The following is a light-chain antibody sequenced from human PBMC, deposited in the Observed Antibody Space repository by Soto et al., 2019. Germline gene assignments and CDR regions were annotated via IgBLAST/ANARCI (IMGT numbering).Light chain of an antibody. CDR2: DAS. J-gene: IGKJ1*01. V-gene: IGKV3-20*01. Sequence: EIVLTQSPGTLSLSPGERATLSCRASQSISNSYLAWYQQKPGQAPRPLIYDASSRATGIPDRFRGSGSGTDFTLTIRRLEPEDFAVYYCQHYGSSTWTFGQGTKVEIK. CDR3: QHYGSSTWT. CDR1: QSISNSY.